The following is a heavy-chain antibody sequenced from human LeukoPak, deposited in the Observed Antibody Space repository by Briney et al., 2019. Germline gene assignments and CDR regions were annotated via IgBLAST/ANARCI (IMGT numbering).Heavy chain of an antibody. V-gene: IGHV3-7*03. CDR2: IKQDGSEK. Sequence: GGSLRLSCAASGFTFSSYWMSWVRQAPGKGLEWVANIKQDGSEKYYVDSVKGRFTISKDNAKNSLYLQMNSLRAEDTAVYYCARDDSSGHEAFDIWGQGTMVTVSS. D-gene: IGHD3-22*01. CDR3: ARDDSSGHEAFDI. J-gene: IGHJ3*02. CDR1: GFTFSSYW.